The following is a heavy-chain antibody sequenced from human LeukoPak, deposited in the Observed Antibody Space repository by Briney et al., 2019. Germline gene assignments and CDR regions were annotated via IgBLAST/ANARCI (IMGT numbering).Heavy chain of an antibody. CDR3: AKDRYCSGGSCYGALDY. J-gene: IGHJ4*02. V-gene: IGHV3-9*01. CDR1: GFTFENYA. D-gene: IGHD2-15*01. Sequence: GRSLRLSCAASGFTFENYAMHWVRQGPGKGLEWISGISWNSGSKGYADSVKGRFTVSRDNAKNSLYLQMNSLRAEDTALYYCAKDRYCSGGSCYGALDYWGQGILVTVSS. CDR2: ISWNSGSK.